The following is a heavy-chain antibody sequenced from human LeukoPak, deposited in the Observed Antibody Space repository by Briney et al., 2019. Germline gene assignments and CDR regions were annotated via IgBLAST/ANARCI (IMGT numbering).Heavy chain of an antibody. J-gene: IGHJ3*02. CDR3: AGDVRDIVVVPAAIPDAFDI. D-gene: IGHD2-2*01. Sequence: PGGSLRLSCAASGFTFSSYSMNWVRQAPGKGLEWVSSISSSSSYIYYADSVKGRFTISRDNAKNSLYLQMNSLRAEDTAVYYCAGDVRDIVVVPAAIPDAFDIWGQGTMVTVSS. CDR2: ISSSSSYI. V-gene: IGHV3-21*01. CDR1: GFTFSSYS.